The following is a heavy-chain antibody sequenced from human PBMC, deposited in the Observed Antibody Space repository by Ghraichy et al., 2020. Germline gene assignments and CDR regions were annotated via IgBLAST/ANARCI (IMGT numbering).Heavy chain of an antibody. D-gene: IGHD6-13*01. J-gene: IGHJ4*02. Sequence: GESLNISCAASGFTFSDYYMSWIRQAPGKGLEWISYISTSGFTISYVDSVKGRFTISRDNAKNSLFLQMSSPRAEDTAVYYCARGYSSSWYYFDYWGQGTLVTVAS. CDR2: ISTSGFTI. V-gene: IGHV3-11*04. CDR1: GFTFSDYY. CDR3: ARGYSSSWYYFDY.